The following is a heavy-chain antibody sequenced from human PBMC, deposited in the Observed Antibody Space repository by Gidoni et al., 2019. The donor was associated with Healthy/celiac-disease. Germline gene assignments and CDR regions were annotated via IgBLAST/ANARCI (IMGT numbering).Heavy chain of an antibody. Sequence: QVQLVESGGGVFQPGRSLRLSCPASGFTFSSYAMPWVLQAPGKGLEGVVGRSYDGINKYYADSVKGRFTIARDKSKNKLYLQRNRLRAEDTAVYYCARDNDYGDILDYWGQGTLVTVSS. CDR3: ARDNDYGDILDY. J-gene: IGHJ4*02. CDR1: GFTFSSYA. V-gene: IGHV3-30*04. D-gene: IGHD4-17*01. CDR2: RSYDGINK.